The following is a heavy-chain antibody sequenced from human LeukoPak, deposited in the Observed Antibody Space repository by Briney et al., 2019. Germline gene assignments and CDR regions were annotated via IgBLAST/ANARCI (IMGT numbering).Heavy chain of an antibody. D-gene: IGHD3-3*01. Sequence: PSETLSLTCTVSGGSISNYYWSWIRQPPGKGLEWIGSIYYSGSTYYDPSLNSRVTISADTSKNQFSLKLSSVTAADTAVYYCASTKTYYDFWSGSAAFDIWGQGTMVTVSS. J-gene: IGHJ3*02. CDR1: GGSISNYY. CDR2: IYYSGST. CDR3: ASTKTYYDFWSGSAAFDI. V-gene: IGHV4-59*05.